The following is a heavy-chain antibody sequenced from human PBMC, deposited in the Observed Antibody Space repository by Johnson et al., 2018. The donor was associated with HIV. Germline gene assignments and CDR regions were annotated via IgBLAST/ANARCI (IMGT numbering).Heavy chain of an antibody. J-gene: IGHJ3*02. CDR3: ARDKSTMLVVVHNDAFDI. CDR2: LSYDGSNK. V-gene: IGHV3-30*04. Sequence: QGQLVESGGGVVQPGRSLRLSCAASGFTFSSYAMHWVRQAPGKGLEWVAVLSYDGSNKYYADSVKGRFTISRDNSRNTLYLQSNSRRAEDTAVYYCARDKSTMLVVVHNDAFDIWGQGTMVTFSS. D-gene: IGHD3-22*01. CDR1: GFTFSSYA.